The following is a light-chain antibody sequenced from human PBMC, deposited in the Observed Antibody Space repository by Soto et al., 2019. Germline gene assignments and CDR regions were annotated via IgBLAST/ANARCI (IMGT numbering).Light chain of an antibody. V-gene: IGKV3-15*01. Sequence: RVMTQSPATLSLSPGERATLSLRASQSVSTNVAWYQQKPGQAPRLLIYGASTSATDIPARFSGSGSGTDFTLTISSLQSEDFAVYYCQQYNNWPPWTFGQGTKVEFK. CDR2: GAS. CDR3: QQYNNWPPWT. CDR1: QSVSTN. J-gene: IGKJ1*01.